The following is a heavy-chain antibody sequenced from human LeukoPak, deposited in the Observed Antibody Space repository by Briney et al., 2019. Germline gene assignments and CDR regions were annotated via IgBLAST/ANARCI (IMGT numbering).Heavy chain of an antibody. D-gene: IGHD4-23*01. J-gene: IGHJ5*02. CDR2: IKSKTDGGTT. Sequence: GGSLRLSCAASGFTFSNAWMSWVRQAPGKGLEWVGRIKSKTDGGTTDYAAPVKGRFTISRDDSKNTLYLQMNSLKTEDTAVYYCTTEDDGGSWFDPWGQGTLVTVSS. CDR1: GFTFSNAW. V-gene: IGHV3-15*01. CDR3: TTEDDGGSWFDP.